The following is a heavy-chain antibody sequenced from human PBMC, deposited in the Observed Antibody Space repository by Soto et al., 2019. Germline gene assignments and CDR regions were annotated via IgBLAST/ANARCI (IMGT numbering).Heavy chain of an antibody. D-gene: IGHD3-16*01. CDR3: ALIPNYYQYDWFDP. V-gene: IGHV2-5*02. J-gene: IGHJ5*02. Sequence: QITLKESGPTLVKPTQTLTLTCTFSGFSLTTRGVGVGWIRQPPGKALECLALIYWDEDKRYSPSLQSRLSTXKXTXXNQVVLTMTYVDPVDTATYYCALIPNYYQYDWFDPWGQGTLVSVSS. CDR2: IYWDEDK. CDR1: GFSLTTRGVG.